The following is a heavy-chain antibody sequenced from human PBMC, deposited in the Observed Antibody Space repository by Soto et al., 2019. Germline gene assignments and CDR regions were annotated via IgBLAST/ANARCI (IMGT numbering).Heavy chain of an antibody. J-gene: IGHJ2*01. Sequence: EVQLLESGGGLVQPGGSLRLSCAASGFTFSSYAMSWVRQAPGKGLEWVSAISGSGGSTYYADSVKGRVTISRDNSKNTLYLQMNSLRVEDTAVYYCAKDSPYGSGSHRYWYFDLWGRGTLVTVSS. CDR1: GFTFSSYA. CDR2: ISGSGGST. V-gene: IGHV3-23*01. CDR3: AKDSPYGSGSHRYWYFDL. D-gene: IGHD3-10*01.